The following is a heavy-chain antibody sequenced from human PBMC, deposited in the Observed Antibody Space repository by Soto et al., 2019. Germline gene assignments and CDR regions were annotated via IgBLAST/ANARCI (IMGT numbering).Heavy chain of an antibody. D-gene: IGHD3-10*01. CDR2: VSQSGRI. Sequence: QVQLQQWGAGLLKPSETLSLDCGVLGGSFTDYDWTWVRQSPGRGLEWIGEVSQSGRITDNPALKSRFSLSRDTAKNLFSLRLSSVAAADTALYYCAGYSSSFVAFEVWGHGTEVTVSS. CDR3: AGYSSSFVAFEV. V-gene: IGHV4-34*01. J-gene: IGHJ3*01. CDR1: GGSFTDYD.